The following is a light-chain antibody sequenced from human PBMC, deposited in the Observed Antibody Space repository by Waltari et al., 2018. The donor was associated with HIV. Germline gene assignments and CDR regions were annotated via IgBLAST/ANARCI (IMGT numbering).Light chain of an antibody. CDR1: AIGSKR. CDR2: DDS. J-gene: IGLJ3*02. V-gene: IGLV3-21*02. Sequence: SYVLTQSHSVSVAPGQTARITCGANAIGSKRVHWYQQKPGQAPVLLVSDDSDRPSGIPDRFSGSNSGNAATLTISRVEVGDEADYFCRVWETSSDLRLWVFGGGSRLTVL. CDR3: RVWETSSDLRLWV.